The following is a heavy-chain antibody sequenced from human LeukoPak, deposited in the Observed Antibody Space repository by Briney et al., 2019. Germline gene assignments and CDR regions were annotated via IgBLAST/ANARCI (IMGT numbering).Heavy chain of an antibody. D-gene: IGHD3-9*01. CDR1: GGTFSSYA. V-gene: IGHV1-69*13. J-gene: IGHJ4*02. Sequence: VKVSCKASGGTFSSYAISWVRQAPGQGLGWMGGIIPIFGTANYAQKFQGRVTITADESTSTAHMELSSLRSEDTAVYYCARALTSYDILTGYRYYFDYWGQGTLVTVSS. CDR2: IIPIFGTA. CDR3: ARALTSYDILTGYRYYFDY.